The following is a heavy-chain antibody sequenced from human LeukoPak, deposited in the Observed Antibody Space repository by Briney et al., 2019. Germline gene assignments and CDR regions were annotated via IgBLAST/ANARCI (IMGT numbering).Heavy chain of an antibody. D-gene: IGHD3-9*01. CDR3: ARLRTYYDILTGYSLVHAFDI. CDR1: GGSISSYY. J-gene: IGHJ3*02. CDR2: IYYSGST. V-gene: IGHV4-59*08. Sequence: SETLSLTCTVSGGSISSYYWSWIRQPPGKGLEWTGYIYYSGSTNYNPSLKSRVTISVDTSKNQFSLKLSSVTAADTAVYYCARLRTYYDILTGYSLVHAFDIWGQGTMVTVSS.